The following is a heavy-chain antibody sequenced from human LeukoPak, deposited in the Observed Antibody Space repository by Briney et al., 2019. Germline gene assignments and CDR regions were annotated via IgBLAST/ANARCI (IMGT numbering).Heavy chain of an antibody. CDR3: AKDGSSARYYYNGMDV. V-gene: IGHV3-30*18. CDR2: ISYDGGYK. Sequence: GRSLRLSCAASGFTFINYGMHWVRQAPGKGLEWVAVISYDGGYKYYADSVKGRFTISRDNSKNMLYLQMNSLRGEDTTVYYCAKDGSSARYYYNGMDVWGQGTTVTVSS. D-gene: IGHD3-22*01. CDR1: GFTFINYG. J-gene: IGHJ6*02.